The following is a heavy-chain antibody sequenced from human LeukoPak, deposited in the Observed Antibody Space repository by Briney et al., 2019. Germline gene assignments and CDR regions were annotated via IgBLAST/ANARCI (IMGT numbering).Heavy chain of an antibody. Sequence: SETLSLTCAVSGCSISSGYYWGWIRQPPGKGLEWIGSIYHSGSTYYNPSLKSRVTISVDTSKNQFSLKLSSVTAADTAVYYCARDGGYSGSYYLDYWGQGTLVTVSS. J-gene: IGHJ4*02. CDR2: IYHSGST. D-gene: IGHD1-26*01. V-gene: IGHV4-38-2*02. CDR3: ARDGGYSGSYYLDY. CDR1: GCSISSGYY.